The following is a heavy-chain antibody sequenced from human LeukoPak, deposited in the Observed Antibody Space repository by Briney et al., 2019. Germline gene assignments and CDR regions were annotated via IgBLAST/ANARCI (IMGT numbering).Heavy chain of an antibody. CDR1: GGSVSTYY. Sequence: SETLSLTCTVSGGSVSTYYWTWIRQPPGKGLEWIGYIYNSGSTNYNPSLKSRVTISVDTSKNQFSLKLSSVTAADTAVYYCARDTDSSGYYDSWGQGTLVTVSS. J-gene: IGHJ5*01. V-gene: IGHV4-59*02. CDR3: ARDTDSSGYYDS. D-gene: IGHD3-22*01. CDR2: IYNSGST.